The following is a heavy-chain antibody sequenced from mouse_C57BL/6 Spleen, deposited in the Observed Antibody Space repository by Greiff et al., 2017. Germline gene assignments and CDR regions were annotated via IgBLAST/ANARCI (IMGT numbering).Heavy chain of an antibody. CDR1: GYAFTNSL. CDR3: ASRRYYAMDY. Sequence: QVQLQQSVAELVRPGTSVKVSCKASGYAFTNSLIEWVKQRPGQGLEWIGVINPANGGTKYNEKFKGKATLTADNSSSTAYMQLSSLTSEDAAVYFCASRRYYAMDYWGQGTSVTVSS. V-gene: IGHV1-54*01. J-gene: IGHJ4*01. CDR2: INPANGGT.